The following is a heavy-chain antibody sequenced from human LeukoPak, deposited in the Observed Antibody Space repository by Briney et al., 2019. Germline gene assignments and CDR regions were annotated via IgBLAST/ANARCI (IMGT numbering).Heavy chain of an antibody. Sequence: PGGSLRLSCAASGFTFSDYYMSWIRQAPGKGLEWVSYISSSGSTIYYADSVKGRFTISRDNAKNSLYLQMNSLRAEDTAVYYCARDRLRIAAAGSYFDYWGQGTLVTVSS. V-gene: IGHV3-11*01. CDR2: ISSSGSTI. D-gene: IGHD6-13*01. CDR3: ARDRLRIAAAGSYFDY. CDR1: GFTFSDYY. J-gene: IGHJ4*02.